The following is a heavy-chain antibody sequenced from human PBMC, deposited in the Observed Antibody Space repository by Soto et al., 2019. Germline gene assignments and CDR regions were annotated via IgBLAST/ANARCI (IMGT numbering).Heavy chain of an antibody. J-gene: IGHJ4*02. Sequence: EASVKVSCKVSGYTLTELSMHWVRQAPGKGLEWMGGFDPEDGETIYAQKFQGRVTMTEDTSTDTAYMELSSLRSEDTAVYYCATDRYCSSTSCYKFDYWGQGTLVTVSS. CDR1: GYTLTELS. CDR3: ATDRYCSSTSCYKFDY. CDR2: FDPEDGET. D-gene: IGHD2-2*02. V-gene: IGHV1-24*01.